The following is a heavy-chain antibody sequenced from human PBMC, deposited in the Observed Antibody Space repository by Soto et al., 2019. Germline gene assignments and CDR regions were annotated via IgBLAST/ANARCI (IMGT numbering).Heavy chain of an antibody. CDR2: IYHSGST. CDR3: ARSAGAQDYYYYYGMDV. V-gene: IGHV4-38-2*01. D-gene: IGHD3-10*01. CDR1: GYSISSGYY. J-gene: IGHJ6*02. Sequence: SETLSLTCAVSGYSISSGYYWGWIRQPPGKGLEWIGSIYHSGSTYYNPSLKSRVTISVDTSKNQFSLKLSSVTAADTAVHYCARSAGAQDYYYYYGMDVWGQGTTVTVSS.